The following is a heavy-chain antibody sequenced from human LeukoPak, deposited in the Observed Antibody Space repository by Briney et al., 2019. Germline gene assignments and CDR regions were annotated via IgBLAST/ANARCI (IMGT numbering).Heavy chain of an antibody. CDR1: GFTFNNYW. Sequence: GGSLRLSCAASGFTFNNYWMSWVCQAPGKGLEWVAVISYDGSNKYYADSVKGRFTISRDNSKNTLYLQMNSLRAEDTAVYYCARMMAAGTGFYYYGMDVWGQGTTVTVSS. CDR2: ISYDGSNK. J-gene: IGHJ6*02. V-gene: IGHV3-30-3*01. CDR3: ARMMAAGTGFYYYGMDV. D-gene: IGHD6-13*01.